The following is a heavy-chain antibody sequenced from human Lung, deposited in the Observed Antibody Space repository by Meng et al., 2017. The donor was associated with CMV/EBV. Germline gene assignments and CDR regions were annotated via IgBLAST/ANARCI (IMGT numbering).Heavy chain of an antibody. J-gene: IGHJ3*02. Sequence: ASXXVSSNASANLFAGNYIHWVRQTPGQGPEWMGWMNPNNGGTYFAREYQGRGTMTSDTALSTAYMELTRLTSDDTAVYYCARGSLIQSRAPMHFEMLGQGXMVTVSS. CDR3: ARGSLIQSRAPMHFEM. CDR2: MNPNNGGT. CDR1: ANLFAGNY. V-gene: IGHV1-2*02. D-gene: IGHD4-11*01.